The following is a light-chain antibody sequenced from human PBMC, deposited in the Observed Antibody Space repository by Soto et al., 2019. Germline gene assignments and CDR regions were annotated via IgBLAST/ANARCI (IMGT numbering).Light chain of an antibody. CDR1: ESVSRY. CDR2: DAS. Sequence: EIVLTQSPATLSLSPGNRATLSCRASESVSRYLAWYQQKPGQAPRLLIYDASNRATGIPARFSGSGSGTDFTLTITSLEPEAFAVYYCQQRSNWPSTFCGGTKVEIK. J-gene: IGKJ4*01. V-gene: IGKV3-11*01. CDR3: QQRSNWPST.